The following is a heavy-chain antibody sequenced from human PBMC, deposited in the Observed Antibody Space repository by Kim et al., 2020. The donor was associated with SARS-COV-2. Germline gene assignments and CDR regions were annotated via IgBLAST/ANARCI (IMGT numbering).Heavy chain of an antibody. CDR3: AKSGYDSSGYCFDY. D-gene: IGHD3-22*01. CDR2: ISYDGSNK. J-gene: IGHJ4*02. Sequence: GGSLRLSCAASGFTFSSYGMHWVRQAPGKGLEWVAVISYDGSNKYYADSVKGRFTISRDNSKNTLYLQMNSLRAEDTAVYYCAKSGYDSSGYCFDYWGQG. V-gene: IGHV3-30*18. CDR1: GFTFSSYG.